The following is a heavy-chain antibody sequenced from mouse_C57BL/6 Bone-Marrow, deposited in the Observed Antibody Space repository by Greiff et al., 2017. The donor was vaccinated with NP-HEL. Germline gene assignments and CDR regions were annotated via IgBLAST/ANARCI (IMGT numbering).Heavy chain of an antibody. V-gene: IGHV1-82*01. D-gene: IGHD2-3*01. CDR3: ASRGIYDGYFAY. CDR2: IYPGDGDT. Sequence: VQVVESGPELVKPGASVKISCKASGYAFSSSWMNWVKQRPGKGLEWIGRIYPGDGDTNYNGKFKGKATLTADKSSSTAYMQLSSLTSEDSAVYFCASRGIYDGYFAYWGQGTTLTVSS. CDR1: GYAFSSSW. J-gene: IGHJ2*01.